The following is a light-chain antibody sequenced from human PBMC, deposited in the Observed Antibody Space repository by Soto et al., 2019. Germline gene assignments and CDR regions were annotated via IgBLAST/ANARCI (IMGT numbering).Light chain of an antibody. J-gene: IGKJ1*01. Sequence: DIQMTQSPSTLSASIGDRVTITCRASQTINNWLAWYQQKPGKAPNLLIYHASNLETGVPSRFSGSAFGTEFTLTTSSMQPDDFATYYCQHYNSYPWTVGQGTKVEIK. CDR2: HAS. V-gene: IGKV1-5*01. CDR3: QHYNSYPWT. CDR1: QTINNW.